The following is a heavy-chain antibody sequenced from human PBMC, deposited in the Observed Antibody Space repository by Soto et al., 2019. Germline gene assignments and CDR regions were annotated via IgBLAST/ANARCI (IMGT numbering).Heavy chain of an antibody. CDR3: ARDQDDYLFWVDN. D-gene: IGHD4-17*01. CDR1: GFTFSSYS. Sequence: EVQLVESGGGLVKPGGSLRLSCAASGFTFSSYSMNWVRLAPGKGLEWVSSISSSSSYIYYADSVKGRFTISRDNAKNSLYLQMNSLRAEDTAVYYCARDQDDYLFWVDNWGQGTLVTVSS. V-gene: IGHV3-21*01. J-gene: IGHJ4*02. CDR2: ISSSSSYI.